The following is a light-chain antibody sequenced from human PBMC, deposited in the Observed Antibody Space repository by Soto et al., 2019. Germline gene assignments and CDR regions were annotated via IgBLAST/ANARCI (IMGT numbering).Light chain of an antibody. V-gene: IGKV1-5*01. Sequence: IHMTHSPSILSASFGERVTITFGASQSISSWLAWYQQKPGKSPKLLIYDASSLESGVPSRFSGIGSGTEFTLTITSLQPDDFATYYCQQYDSYAWTFGQGTKVDIK. CDR1: QSISSW. CDR3: QQYDSYAWT. J-gene: IGKJ1*01. CDR2: DAS.